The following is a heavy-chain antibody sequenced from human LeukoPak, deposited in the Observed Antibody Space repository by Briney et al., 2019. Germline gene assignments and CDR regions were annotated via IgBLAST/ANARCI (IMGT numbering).Heavy chain of an antibody. V-gene: IGHV1-24*01. D-gene: IGHD4-17*01. CDR3: ATAPVTPSPLDV. CDR2: FDPEDGET. Sequence: PSVTVSCQLSAYTLTELSMHWERQVHGKGIEWKGGFDPEDGETIYAQKFQSRVTMTEDTSTDTAYMELSSLRSDDTALYYCATAPVTPSPLDVWGQGTTVTVSS. CDR1: AYTLTELS. J-gene: IGHJ6*02.